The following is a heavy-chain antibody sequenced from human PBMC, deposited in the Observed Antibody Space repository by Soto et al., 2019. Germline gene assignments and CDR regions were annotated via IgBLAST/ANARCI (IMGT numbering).Heavy chain of an antibody. CDR1: GYTFTSYG. J-gene: IGHJ5*02. CDR3: ARDDIAAASWFDP. CDR2: ISAYNGNT. Sequence: GASVKVSCKASGYTFTSYGIGWVRQAPGQGLEWMGWISAYNGNTNYAQKLQGRVTMITDTSTSTAYKELRSLRSDDTAVYYCARDDIAAASWFDPWGQGTLVTVSS. V-gene: IGHV1-18*01. D-gene: IGHD6-13*01.